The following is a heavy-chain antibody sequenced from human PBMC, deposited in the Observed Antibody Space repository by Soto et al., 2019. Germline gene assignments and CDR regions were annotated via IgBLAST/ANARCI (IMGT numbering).Heavy chain of an antibody. CDR3: ASGVINYYYYGMDV. J-gene: IGHJ6*02. CDR2: IYHSGST. D-gene: IGHD2-21*01. Sequence: TLSLTCAVSGYSISSGYYWGWIRQPPGKGLEWIGSIYHSGSTYYNPSLKSRVTISVDTSKNQFSLKLSSVTAADTAVYYCASGVINYYYYGMDVWGQGTTVTVSS. CDR1: GYSISSGYY. V-gene: IGHV4-38-2*01.